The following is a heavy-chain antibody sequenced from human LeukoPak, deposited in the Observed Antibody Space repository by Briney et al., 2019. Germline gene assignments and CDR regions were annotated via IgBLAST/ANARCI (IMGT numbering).Heavy chain of an antibody. J-gene: IGHJ6*03. D-gene: IGHD3-10*01. V-gene: IGHV4-59*01. CDR3: ARARAGSPFYYMDV. CDR1: GVSISSYY. Sequence: SETLSLTCTVSGVSISSYYWSWIRQPPGKGLEWIGYIYYSGSTNYNPSLKSRVTISVDTSKNQFSLKLSSVTAADTAVYYCARARAGSPFYYMDVWGKGTTVTVSS. CDR2: IYYSGST.